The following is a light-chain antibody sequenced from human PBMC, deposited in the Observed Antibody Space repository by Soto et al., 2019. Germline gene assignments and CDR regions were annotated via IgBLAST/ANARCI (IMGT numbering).Light chain of an antibody. CDR1: SSSIGSNI. J-gene: IGLJ2*01. V-gene: IGLV1-44*01. CDR2: GHN. Sequence: QSVLTQPPSASGTPGQRVTISCSGSSSSIGSNIVNWYQQLPGTAPKLLIYGHNQRPSGVPDRFSGSKSGTSASLAISGLQSEDEADYYCAPWDDSLNGRVFGGGTKLTVL. CDR3: APWDDSLNGRV.